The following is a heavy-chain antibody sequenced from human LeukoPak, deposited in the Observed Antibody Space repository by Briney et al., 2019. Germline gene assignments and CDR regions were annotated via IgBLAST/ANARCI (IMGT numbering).Heavy chain of an antibody. CDR1: GGSFSGYY. CDR2: INHSGST. CDR3: AREAKWLVRDWFDP. D-gene: IGHD6-6*01. V-gene: IGHV4-34*01. Sequence: PSETLSLTCAVYGGSFSGYYWSWIRQPPGKGLEWIGEINHSGSTNYNPSLKSRVTISVDTSKNQFSLKLSSVTAADTAVYYCAREAKWLVRDWFDPWVQGTLATVSS. J-gene: IGHJ5*02.